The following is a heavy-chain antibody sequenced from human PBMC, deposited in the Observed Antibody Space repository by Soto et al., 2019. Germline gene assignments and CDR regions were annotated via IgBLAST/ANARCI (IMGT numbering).Heavy chain of an antibody. Sequence: SVKVSCKVSGYTLTELSMHWVRQAPGKGLEWMGGFDPEDGETIYAQKFQGRVTMTEDTSTDTAYMELSSLRSEDTAVYYCATDQHYYDSSGHQYWGQGTLVTVSS. J-gene: IGHJ4*02. V-gene: IGHV1-24*01. CDR1: GYTLTELS. CDR3: ATDQHYYDSSGHQY. D-gene: IGHD3-22*01. CDR2: FDPEDGET.